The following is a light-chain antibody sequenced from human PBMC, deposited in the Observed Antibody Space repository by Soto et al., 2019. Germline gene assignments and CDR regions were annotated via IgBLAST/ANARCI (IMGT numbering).Light chain of an antibody. CDR1: QTVNSD. J-gene: IGKJ1*01. CDR2: GAS. CDR3: QQYYNWPWT. V-gene: IGKV3-15*01. Sequence: EIVLTQPPATLSGSPGERATLSCRASQTVNSDLAWYQRKPGQAPRLLIYGASTRATGIPARFSGSGSGTEFTLTISSLQSADFAVYYCQQYYNWPWTFGHGTKVDIK.